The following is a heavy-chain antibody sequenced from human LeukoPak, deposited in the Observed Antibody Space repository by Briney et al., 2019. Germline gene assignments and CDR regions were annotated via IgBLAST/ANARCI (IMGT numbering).Heavy chain of an antibody. CDR2: ISATTKYI. V-gene: IGHV3-21*01. Sequence: GGSLRLSCVASGFVFSDYTMTWVRQAPGRGLEWVSSISATTKYITYADSMRGRFTISRDNAMNSVYLQMSSLRAEDTAVYYCARVGTAPITLLPHFDYWGRGALVTVSS. CDR1: GFVFSDYT. CDR3: ARVGTAPITLLPHFDY. D-gene: IGHD3-10*01. J-gene: IGHJ4*02.